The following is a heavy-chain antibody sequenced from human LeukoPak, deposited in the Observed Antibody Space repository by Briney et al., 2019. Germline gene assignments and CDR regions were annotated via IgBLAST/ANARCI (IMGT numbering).Heavy chain of an antibody. J-gene: IGHJ4*02. D-gene: IGHD2-2*01. Sequence: ASVKVSCKASGYTFTSYAISWVRQAPGQGLEWMGGIIPIFGTANYAQKFQGRVTITADESTSTAYMELSSLRSEDTAVYYCAREVRYCSSTSCYGGYFDYWGQGTLVTVSS. V-gene: IGHV1-69*13. CDR2: IIPIFGTA. CDR3: AREVRYCSSTSCYGGYFDY. CDR1: GYTFTSYA.